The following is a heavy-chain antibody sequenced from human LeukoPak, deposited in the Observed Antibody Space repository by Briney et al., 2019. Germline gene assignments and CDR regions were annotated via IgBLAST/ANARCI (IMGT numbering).Heavy chain of an antibody. J-gene: IGHJ3*02. CDR1: GGSFSGYY. CDR3: ASNDYGDYGAFDI. V-gene: IGHV4-34*01. D-gene: IGHD4-17*01. Sequence: SETLSLTCAVYGGSFSGYYWSWIRQPPGKGLEWIGEINHSGSTNYNLSLKSRVTISVDTSKNQFSLKLSSVTAADTAVYYCASNDYGDYGAFDIWGQGTMVTVSS. CDR2: INHSGST.